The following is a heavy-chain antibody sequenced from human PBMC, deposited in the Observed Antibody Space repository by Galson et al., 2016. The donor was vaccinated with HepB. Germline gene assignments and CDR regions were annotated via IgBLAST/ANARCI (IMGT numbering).Heavy chain of an antibody. Sequence: SLRLSCAASGFTFSAYSMNWVRQAPGKGLEWLSYITSSSTTIYSADSVKGRFTVSRDNAKNSLYLQMNSLRAEDTAVYYCARSAYYKYGSGSYHDYWGQGTLVTVSS. D-gene: IGHD3-10*01. CDR3: ARSAYYKYGSGSYHDY. CDR2: ITSSSTTI. CDR1: GFTFSAYS. J-gene: IGHJ4*02. V-gene: IGHV3-48*04.